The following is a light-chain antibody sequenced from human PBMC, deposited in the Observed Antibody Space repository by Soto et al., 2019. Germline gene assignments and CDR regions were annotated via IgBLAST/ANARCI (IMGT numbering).Light chain of an antibody. J-gene: IGLJ2*01. V-gene: IGLV2-14*03. CDR3: SSYTTISTLV. CDR1: SSDVGGYDY. CDR2: DVT. Sequence: QSALTQPASVSGSPGQSITISCTGTSSDVGGYDYVSWYQHHPGKAPKLMIYDVTNRPSGVSNRFSGSKSGNTASQTISGLQAEDEDDYYCSSYTTISTLVFGGGTKLTVL.